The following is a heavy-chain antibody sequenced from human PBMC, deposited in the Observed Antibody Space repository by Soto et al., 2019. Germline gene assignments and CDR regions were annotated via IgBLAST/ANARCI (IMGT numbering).Heavy chain of an antibody. J-gene: IGHJ4*02. Sequence: ASVKVSCKASGYTFTSYYMHWVRQAPGQGLEWMGIINPSGGSTNYAQKFQGRITMTRDTSTSTVYMELRSLRSEDTALYYCTRETYSGSYWTYWGQGTLVTVS. CDR3: TRETYSGSYWTY. CDR1: GYTFTSYY. V-gene: IGHV1-46*03. CDR2: INPSGGST. D-gene: IGHD1-26*01.